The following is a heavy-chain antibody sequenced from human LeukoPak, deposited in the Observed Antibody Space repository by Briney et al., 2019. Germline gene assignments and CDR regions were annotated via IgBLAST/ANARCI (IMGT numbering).Heavy chain of an antibody. CDR3: ARGGDT. CDR1: GFTVSRNY. V-gene: IGHV3-66*02. CDR2: IYSGGST. Sequence: GGALRLSCAASGFTVSRNYMSGVRQAPGKGLEGVSVIYSGGSTYYADSVKGRFTSSRHNSKNTLYLQMTRLRAEDTVVYYCARGGDTWGEGTLVTVSS. D-gene: IGHD3-16*01. J-gene: IGHJ5*02.